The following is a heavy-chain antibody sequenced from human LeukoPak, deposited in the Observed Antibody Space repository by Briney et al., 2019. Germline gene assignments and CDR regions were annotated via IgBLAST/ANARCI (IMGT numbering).Heavy chain of an antibody. J-gene: IGHJ4*02. CDR1: GGSISSYY. D-gene: IGHD1-26*01. CDR2: IFYGGST. CDR3: ATQARIVGATGYFDY. V-gene: IGHV4-59*08. Sequence: PSETLSLTCSVSGGSISSYYWSWIRQPPGKGLEWIGYIFYGGSTNYNPSLKSRVTISLDTSKNQFSLKLSSVTAADTAVYYCATQARIVGATGYFDYWGQGTLVTVSS.